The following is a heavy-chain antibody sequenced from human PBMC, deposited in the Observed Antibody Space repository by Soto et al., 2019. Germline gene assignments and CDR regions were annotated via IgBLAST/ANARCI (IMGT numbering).Heavy chain of an antibody. Sequence: SLRLSCAASGFTFSSHSMSWVRQAPGKGLEWVSYISGSGRTIYYADSVKGRFSISRGNAKNSLYLQMNSLRDDDTAVYYCARGITIYGVDQYYFDYWGQGALVTVSS. CDR1: GFTFSSHS. V-gene: IGHV3-48*02. CDR3: ARGITIYGVDQYYFDY. J-gene: IGHJ4*02. CDR2: ISGSGRTI. D-gene: IGHD3-3*01.